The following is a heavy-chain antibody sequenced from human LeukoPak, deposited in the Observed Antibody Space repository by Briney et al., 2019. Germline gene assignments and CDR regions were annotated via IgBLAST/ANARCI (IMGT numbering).Heavy chain of an antibody. J-gene: IGHJ4*02. Sequence: SVKVSCKASGGSFNSYTISWVRQAPGQGLEWMGGIIPIFGSATSAQRFQGRVTMTADESTNTAYMELRNLRSEDTAVYYCARGAYSSGWYYFDYWGQGTLVTVSS. CDR2: IIPIFGSA. CDR1: GGSFNSYT. CDR3: ARGAYSSGWYYFDY. D-gene: IGHD6-19*01. V-gene: IGHV1-69*13.